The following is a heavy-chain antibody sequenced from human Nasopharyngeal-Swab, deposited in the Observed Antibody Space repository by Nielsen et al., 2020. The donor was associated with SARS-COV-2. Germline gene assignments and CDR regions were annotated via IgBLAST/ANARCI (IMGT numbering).Heavy chain of an antibody. D-gene: IGHD2-2*01. CDR2: IKSKTDGGTT. J-gene: IGHJ6*03. V-gene: IGHV3-15*01. CDR3: TTGYCSSTSCYHGDYYYYMDV. CDR1: GFTFSNAW. Sequence: GESLKISCAASGFTFSNAWMSWVRQAPGKGLEWVGRIKSKTDGGTTDYAAPVKCRFTISRDDSKHTLYLQMNSLKTEDTAVYYCTTGYCSSTSCYHGDYYYYMDVWGPVAPLPVSS.